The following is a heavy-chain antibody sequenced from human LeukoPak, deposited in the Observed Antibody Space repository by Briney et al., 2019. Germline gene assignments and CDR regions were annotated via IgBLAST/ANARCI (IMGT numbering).Heavy chain of an antibody. CDR3: AIDTVRGFEY. CDR2: IYHSGST. CDR1: GESFSGYY. Sequence: NPSETLSLTCAVYGESFSGYYWGWIRQPPGKGLEWIGSIYHSGSTYYNASLKSRVTISEDTSKSQFSLQLSSVTAADTAVYYCAIDTVRGFEYWGHGTLVTVSS. V-gene: IGHV4-34*01. J-gene: IGHJ4*01.